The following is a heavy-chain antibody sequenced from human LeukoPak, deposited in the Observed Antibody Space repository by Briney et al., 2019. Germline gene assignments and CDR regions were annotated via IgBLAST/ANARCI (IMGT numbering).Heavy chain of an antibody. Sequence: PGGSLRLSCAASGFTFSSYGMHWVRKAQAKGRGGVAFIRCDGSIKYYADSVKGRFTISRDNSKNTLYLQMNSLRVEDTAVFYCAKDSTYYFDYWGQGTLVTVSS. V-gene: IGHV3-30*02. J-gene: IGHJ4*02. CDR2: IRCDGSIK. CDR3: AKDSTYYFDY. CDR1: GFTFSSYG.